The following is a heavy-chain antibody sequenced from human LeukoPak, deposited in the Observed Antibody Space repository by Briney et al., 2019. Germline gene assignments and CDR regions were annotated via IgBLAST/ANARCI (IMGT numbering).Heavy chain of an antibody. CDR2: ISGNGGST. J-gene: IGHJ4*02. Sequence: GGSLRLSCAASGFTFSSYAMHWVRQAPGKGLEYVSAISGNGGSTYYANSVKGRFTISRDNSKNTLYLQTGSLRAEDMAVYYCARSSRHDYGDLAYYWGQGTLVTVSS. V-gene: IGHV3-64*01. D-gene: IGHD4-17*01. CDR3: ARSSRHDYGDLAYY. CDR1: GFTFSSYA.